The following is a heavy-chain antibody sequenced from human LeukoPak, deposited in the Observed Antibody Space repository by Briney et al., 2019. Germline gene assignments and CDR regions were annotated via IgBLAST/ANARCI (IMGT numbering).Heavy chain of an antibody. CDR3: ASHITLDAFDI. CDR2: IYPGDSDT. J-gene: IGHJ3*02. D-gene: IGHD3-3*01. Sequence: HGESLKISGKGSGYSFTIYWIGWVRQMPGKGLEWMGIIYPGDSDTRYSPSSQGQVTISADKSISTAYLQWSSLKASDTAMYYCASHITLDAFDIWGQGTMVTVSS. CDR1: GYSFTIYW. V-gene: IGHV5-51*01.